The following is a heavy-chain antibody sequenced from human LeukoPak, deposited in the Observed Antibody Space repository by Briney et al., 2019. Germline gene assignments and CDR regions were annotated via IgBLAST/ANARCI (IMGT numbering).Heavy chain of an antibody. CDR2: IYYSGST. V-gene: IGHV4-59*01. CDR3: AGYTTMGAFDI. CDR1: GGSISTYY. Sequence: PSETLSLTCTVSGGSISTYYWTWIRQPPGKGLEWIGYIYYSGSTNYNPSLKSRVTISVDTSKNQFSLKLTSVTAADTAVYYCAGYTTMGAFDIWGQGTMVTVSS. D-gene: IGHD4-23*01. J-gene: IGHJ3*02.